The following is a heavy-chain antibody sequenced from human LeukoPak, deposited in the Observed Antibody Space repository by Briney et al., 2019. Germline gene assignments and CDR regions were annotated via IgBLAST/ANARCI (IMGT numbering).Heavy chain of an antibody. J-gene: IGHJ4*02. D-gene: IGHD3-22*01. CDR1: GGTFSSYA. CDR2: IIPIFGTA. Sequence: SVKVSCKASGGTFSSYAISWVRQAPGQGLEWMGGIIPIFGTANYAQKFQGRVTMTTDTSTGTAYMELRSLRSDDTAVYYCARDLYYYDSSGRFDYWGQGTLVTVSS. V-gene: IGHV1-69*05. CDR3: ARDLYYYDSSGRFDY.